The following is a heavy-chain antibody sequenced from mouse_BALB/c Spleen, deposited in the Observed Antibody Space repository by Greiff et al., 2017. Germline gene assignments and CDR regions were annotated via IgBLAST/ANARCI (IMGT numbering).Heavy chain of an antibody. CDR1: GFSLTSYG. J-gene: IGHJ4*01. D-gene: IGHD1-2*01. CDR3: ARMGTATAMDY. CDR2: IWSGGST. V-gene: IGHV2-2*02. Sequence: QVQLKESGPGLVQPSQSLSITCTASGFSLTSYGVHWVRQSPGKGLEWLGVIWSGGSTDYNAAFISRLSISKDNSKSQVFFKMNSLQANDTAIFYCARMGTATAMDYWGQGTSVTVSS.